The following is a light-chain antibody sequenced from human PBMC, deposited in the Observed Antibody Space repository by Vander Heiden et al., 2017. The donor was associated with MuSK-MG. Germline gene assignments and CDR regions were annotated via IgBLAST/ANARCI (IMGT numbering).Light chain of an antibody. J-gene: IGKJ4*01. CDR1: QSVSRF. CDR3: QQRSTWPLT. Sequence: EIVMTQSPGTLSLSPGERATLSCRARQSVSRFLAWYQQKPGQAPRLLIYDASNRATGIPARFSGSGSGTDFTLTISSLEPEDFAVYYCQQRSTWPLTFGGGTKVEMK. V-gene: IGKV3-11*01. CDR2: DAS.